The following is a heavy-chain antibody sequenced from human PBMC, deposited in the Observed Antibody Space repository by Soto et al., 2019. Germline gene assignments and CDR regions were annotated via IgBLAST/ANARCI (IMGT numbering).Heavy chain of an antibody. D-gene: IGHD3-22*01. Sequence: SETLSLTCTVSGGAIGSSIYYWGWIRHPPGKGLEWIGSIYYSGITYYNPSLKSRVTISVDTSKNQFSLKLSSVTAADTAVYYCARQRITMIVVVITGPDAFDIWGQGTMVTVSS. V-gene: IGHV4-39*01. CDR3: ARQRITMIVVVITGPDAFDI. J-gene: IGHJ3*02. CDR2: IYYSGIT. CDR1: GGAIGSSIYY.